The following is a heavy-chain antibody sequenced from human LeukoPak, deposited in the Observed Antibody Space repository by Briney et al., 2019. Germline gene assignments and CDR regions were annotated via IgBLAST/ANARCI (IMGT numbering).Heavy chain of an antibody. CDR2: IYYSGST. V-gene: IGHV4-59*01. CDR1: GCSICSYY. Sequence: SETLSLTCTVSGCSICSYYWSWIRQPPGKGLEWIGYIYYSGSTNYNPSLKSRVTISVDTSKNQFSLKLSSLTAADTAVYYCAGSGDTIGAFDIWGQGTMVTVSS. J-gene: IGHJ3*02. CDR3: AGSGDTIGAFDI. D-gene: IGHD3-10*01.